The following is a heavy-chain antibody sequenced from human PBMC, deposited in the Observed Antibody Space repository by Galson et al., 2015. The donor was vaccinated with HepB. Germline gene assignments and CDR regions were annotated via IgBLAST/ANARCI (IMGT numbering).Heavy chain of an antibody. CDR3: ARGEGTTYIYNIDV. D-gene: IGHD3-9*01. CDR2: ISYDGSTK. CDR1: GFTFSRYA. V-gene: IGHV3-30*04. J-gene: IGHJ6*02. Sequence: SLRLSCAASGFTFSRYAMHWVRQAPGKGLEWVALISYDGSTKFYADSVKGRLTISRDNPNNILYLQMNSLRVEDTAVYYCARGEGTTYIYNIDVWGQGTTVTVSS.